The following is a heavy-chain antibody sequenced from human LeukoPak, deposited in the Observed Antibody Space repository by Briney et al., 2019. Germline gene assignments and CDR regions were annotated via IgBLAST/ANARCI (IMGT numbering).Heavy chain of an antibody. Sequence: SETLSLTCTVSGGSISSYYWGWIRQPPGKGLEWIGSIYYSGSTYYNPSLKSRVTISVDTSKNQFPLKLSSVTAADTAVYCCARGVERYGSGSSPPHFDYWGQGTLVTVSS. J-gene: IGHJ4*02. CDR2: IYYSGST. CDR3: ARGVERYGSGSSPPHFDY. D-gene: IGHD3-10*01. CDR1: GGSISSYY. V-gene: IGHV4-39*06.